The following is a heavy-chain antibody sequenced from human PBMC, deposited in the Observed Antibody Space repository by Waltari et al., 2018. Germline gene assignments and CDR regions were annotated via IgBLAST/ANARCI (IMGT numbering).Heavy chain of an antibody. Sequence: EVQLLESGGGLVQPGGSLRLSCAASGFTFSSYAMSWVRQAPGKGLEWVSAISGSGGRTYYADSVKGRFTISRDNSKNTLYLQMNSLRAEDTAVYYCAKDLSSVKRSSYFDYWGQGTLVTVSS. CDR3: AKDLSSVKRSSYFDY. V-gene: IGHV3-23*01. CDR1: GFTFSSYA. D-gene: IGHD6-19*01. CDR2: ISGSGGRT. J-gene: IGHJ4*02.